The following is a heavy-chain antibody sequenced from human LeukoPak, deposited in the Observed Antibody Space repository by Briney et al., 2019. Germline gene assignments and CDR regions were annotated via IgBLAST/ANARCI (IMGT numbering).Heavy chain of an antibody. CDR3: AREQQLPHYYYYMDV. D-gene: IGHD6-13*01. J-gene: IGHJ6*03. Sequence: ASVKVSCKASGGTFSSYAISWVRQAPGQGLEWMGRIIPIFGTANYAQKFQGRVTITADKSTSTAYMELSSLRSEDTAVYYCAREQQLPHYYYYMDVWGRGTTVTVSS. CDR2: IIPIFGTA. V-gene: IGHV1-69*06. CDR1: GGTFSSYA.